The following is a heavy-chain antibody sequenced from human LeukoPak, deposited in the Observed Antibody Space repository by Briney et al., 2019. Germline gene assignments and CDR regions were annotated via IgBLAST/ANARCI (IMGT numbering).Heavy chain of an antibody. D-gene: IGHD2-15*01. CDR1: GGSISSSNYY. J-gene: IGHJ4*02. CDR3: ARGWRHDY. V-gene: IGHV4-39*07. CDR2: IYYSGST. Sequence: PSETLSLTCTVSGGSISSSNYYWGWIRQPPGTGLEWIGNIYYSGSTYYNPSLESRVTMSLDTSKNQFSLKLSSVTAADTAVYYCARGWRHDYWGQGTLVTVSS.